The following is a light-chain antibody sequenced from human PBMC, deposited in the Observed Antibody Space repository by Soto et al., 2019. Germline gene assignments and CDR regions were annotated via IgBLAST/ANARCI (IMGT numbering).Light chain of an antibody. J-gene: IGLJ2*01. CDR2: YDS. CDR1: NIGSKS. V-gene: IGLV3-21*04. Sequence: SYELTQAPSVSVAPGKTARITCGGNNIGSKSVHWYQQKSGQAPVLVIFYDSHRPSGLPERFSGSNSGNTATLIINRVEAGDEADYYCQGWDSRRNHVIFGGGTKLTVL. CDR3: QGWDSRRNHVI.